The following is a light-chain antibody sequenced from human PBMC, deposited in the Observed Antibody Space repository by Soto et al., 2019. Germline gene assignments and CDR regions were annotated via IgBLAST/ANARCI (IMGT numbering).Light chain of an antibody. V-gene: IGLV2-14*01. Sequence: QSALTQPASVSGSPGQSITISCTGTSSDVGSYDYVSWYQQHPGKAPKLIIYGVSNRPSGVSNRFSGSESGNTASLTISGLQADDEADYYCTSYTSSSTLRVFGGGTKLTVL. CDR3: TSYTSSSTLRV. CDR1: SSDVGSYDY. CDR2: GVS. J-gene: IGLJ3*02.